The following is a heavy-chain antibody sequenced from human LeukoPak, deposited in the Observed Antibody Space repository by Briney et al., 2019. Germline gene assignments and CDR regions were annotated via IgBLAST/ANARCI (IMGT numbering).Heavy chain of an antibody. CDR2: ISRGGSPI. CDR1: GFTFSSYE. J-gene: IGHJ4*02. V-gene: IGHV3-48*03. CDR3: LRGDRRDY. Sequence: SGGSLRLSCAASGFTFSSYEMNWVRQAPGKGLEWVSSISRGGSPIFYAESVKGRFIISRDNAKDSLYLQMNSLRVEDTAVYYCLRGDRRDYWGQGTLVTVSS.